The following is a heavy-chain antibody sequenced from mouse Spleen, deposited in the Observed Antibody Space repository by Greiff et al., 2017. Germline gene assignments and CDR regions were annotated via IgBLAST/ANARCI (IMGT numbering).Heavy chain of an antibody. V-gene: IGHV8-8*01. CDR1: GFSLSTFGMG. J-gene: IGHJ2*01. Sequence: QVTLKESGPGILQPSQTLSLTCSSSGFSLSTFGMGVGWIRPPPGKGLEWLAHIWWDDDKYYNPVLKSRLTISKDTSKNQVFLKIANVDTADTATYYCARMGLTTALDFDYWGQGTTLTVSS. CDR3: ARMGLTTALDFDY. CDR2: IWWDDDK. D-gene: IGHD1-2*01.